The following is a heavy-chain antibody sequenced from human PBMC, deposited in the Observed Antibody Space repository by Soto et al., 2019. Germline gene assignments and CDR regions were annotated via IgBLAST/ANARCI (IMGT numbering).Heavy chain of an antibody. J-gene: IGHJ4*02. D-gene: IGHD6-19*01. CDR3: ARVSSGWYYFDY. CDR1: GGSVSSGSYY. V-gene: IGHV4-61*01. Sequence: SETLSLTCTVSGGSVSSGSYYWSWIRQPPGKGLEWIGYMYNSGSTNYNPSLKSRVIISVDTSKNQFSLKLSSVTAADTAVYYCARVSSGWYYFDYWGQGTLVTVLL. CDR2: MYNSGST.